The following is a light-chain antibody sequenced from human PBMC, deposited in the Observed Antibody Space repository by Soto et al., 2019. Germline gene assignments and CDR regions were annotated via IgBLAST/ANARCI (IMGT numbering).Light chain of an antibody. J-gene: IGLJ2*01. Sequence: QSALTQPPSASGSPGQSVTISCTGTSSDVGGYNYVSWYQQHPGRAPKLMIYEVSKRPSGVPDRFSGSKSGNTASLTVSGLQPEDEADYYCSSYAGSSNLGVFGGGTKFTVL. V-gene: IGLV2-8*01. CDR3: SSYAGSSNLGV. CDR2: EVS. CDR1: SSDVGGYNY.